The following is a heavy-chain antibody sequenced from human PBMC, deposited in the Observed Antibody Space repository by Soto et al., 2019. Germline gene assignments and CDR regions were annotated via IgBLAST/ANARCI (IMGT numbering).Heavy chain of an antibody. CDR3: ARVKSEYQLLPGHFDY. V-gene: IGHV4-31*03. J-gene: IGHJ4*02. CDR2: IYYSGST. CDR1: GGSISSGGYY. D-gene: IGHD2-2*01. Sequence: QVQLQESGPVLVKPSQTLSLTCTVSGGSISSGGYYWSWIRQHPGKGLEWIGYIYYSGSTYYNPSLKSRVTISVDTSKNQFPLKLSSVTAADTAVYYCARVKSEYQLLPGHFDYWGQGTLVTVSS.